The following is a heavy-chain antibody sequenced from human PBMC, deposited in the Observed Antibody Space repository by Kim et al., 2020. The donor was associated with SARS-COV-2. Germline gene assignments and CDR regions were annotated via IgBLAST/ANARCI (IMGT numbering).Heavy chain of an antibody. J-gene: IGHJ4*02. V-gene: IGHV4-59*01. Sequence: SLESRVTISVDTSNNQFSLKLSSVTAADTAVYYCASSGDYVWGSYRHFAYWGQGTLVTVSS. D-gene: IGHD3-16*02. CDR3: ASSGDYVWGSYRHFAY.